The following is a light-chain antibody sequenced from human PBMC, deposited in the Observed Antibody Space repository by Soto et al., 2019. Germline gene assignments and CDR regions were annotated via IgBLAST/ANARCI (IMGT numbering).Light chain of an antibody. CDR1: QSVLNN. V-gene: IGKV3-15*01. Sequence: IVMTQSPATLSVSPGEGVTLSCRASQSVLNNVAWYQQKPGQAPRLLIYGASTRATGISARISGSGSGTEFTLTISSLQSEDFAVYYCQQYHYWWTFGQGTKVEIK. CDR3: QQYHYWWT. J-gene: IGKJ1*01. CDR2: GAS.